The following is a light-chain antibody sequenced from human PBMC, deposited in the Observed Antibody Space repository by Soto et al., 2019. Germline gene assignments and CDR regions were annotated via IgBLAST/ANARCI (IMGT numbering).Light chain of an antibody. Sequence: DIVLTQSPGTLSLSPGERVTLSCRASQIVTSDYLAWHHQAPGQAPRLLIYGAFNRATGISDRFSGSGSGTDFTLSISKLEPGDFGVYFCHQYGKSPRTFGQGTKVDIK. CDR2: GAF. J-gene: IGKJ1*01. CDR3: HQYGKSPRT. V-gene: IGKV3-20*01. CDR1: QIVTSDY.